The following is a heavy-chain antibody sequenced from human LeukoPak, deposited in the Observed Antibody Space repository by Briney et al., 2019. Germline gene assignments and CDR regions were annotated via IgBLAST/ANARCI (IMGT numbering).Heavy chain of an antibody. CDR1: GFTFSSYG. D-gene: IGHD3-10*01. J-gene: IGHJ6*02. CDR3: AKDMVRGVITYYYYYGMDV. V-gene: IGHV3-30*18. CDR2: ISYDGSNK. Sequence: GGSLRLSCAASGFTFSSYGMHWVRQAPGKGLEWVAVISYDGSNKYYADSVKGRFTISRDNSRNTLYLQMNSLRAEDTAVYYCAKDMVRGVITYYYYYGMDVWGQGTTVTVSS.